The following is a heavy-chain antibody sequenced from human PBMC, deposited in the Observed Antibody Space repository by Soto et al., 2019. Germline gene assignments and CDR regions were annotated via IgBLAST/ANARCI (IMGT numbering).Heavy chain of an antibody. CDR2: INPSGGST. CDR1: GYTFTSYY. V-gene: IGHV1-46*01. Sequence: QVQLVQSGAEVKKPGASVKVSCKASGYTFTSYYMHWVRQAPGQGLEWMGIINPSGGSTSYAQKFQGRVTMTRDTSTSTVYMELSSVRSEDTAVYCCARDPGTTRWFDPWGQGTLVTVSS. J-gene: IGHJ5*02. CDR3: ARDPGTTRWFDP. D-gene: IGHD1-7*01.